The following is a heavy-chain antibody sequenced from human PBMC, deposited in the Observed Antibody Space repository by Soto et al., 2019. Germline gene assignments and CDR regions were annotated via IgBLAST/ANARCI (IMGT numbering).Heavy chain of an antibody. J-gene: IGHJ6*03. CDR1: GFAFNKFA. CDR3: AATFCGGDCYRWGYYYYYMDV. Sequence: GGSLRLSCVASGFAFNKFAMTWVRQAPGKELDWVSVISGDGVNTFYAGSVKGRFTISRDNAKNSLYLQMNSLRVEDTALYYCAATFCGGDCYRWGYYYYYMDVWGRGTTVTVSS. CDR2: ISGDGVNT. V-gene: IGHV3-23*01. D-gene: IGHD2-21*01.